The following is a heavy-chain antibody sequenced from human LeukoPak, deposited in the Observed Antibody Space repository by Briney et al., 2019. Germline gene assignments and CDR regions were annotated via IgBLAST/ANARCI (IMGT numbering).Heavy chain of an antibody. CDR1: GFTVSSIY. Sequence: GGSLRLSCAASGFTVSSIYMSWVRQAPGKGLEWVSVIYSGGSTYYADSVKGRFTISRDNSKNTLYLQMNSLRAEDTAVYYCARGRRRYCSSTSCYRGPYYYYGMDVWGQGTTVTVSS. CDR3: ARGRRRYCSSTSCYRGPYYYYGMDV. V-gene: IGHV3-66*01. CDR2: IYSGGST. J-gene: IGHJ6*02. D-gene: IGHD2-2*01.